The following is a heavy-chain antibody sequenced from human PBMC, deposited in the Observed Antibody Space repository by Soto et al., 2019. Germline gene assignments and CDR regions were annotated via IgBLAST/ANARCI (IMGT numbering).Heavy chain of an antibody. Sequence: SVKVSCKASGGTFSSYAISWVRQAPGQGLEWMGGIIPIFGTANYAQKFQGRVTITADESTSTAYMELSSLRSEDTAVYYCASTAGYYSWNWFDPWGQGTLVTVSS. V-gene: IGHV1-69*13. D-gene: IGHD3-9*01. CDR3: ASTAGYYSWNWFDP. CDR1: GGTFSSYA. CDR2: IIPIFGTA. J-gene: IGHJ5*02.